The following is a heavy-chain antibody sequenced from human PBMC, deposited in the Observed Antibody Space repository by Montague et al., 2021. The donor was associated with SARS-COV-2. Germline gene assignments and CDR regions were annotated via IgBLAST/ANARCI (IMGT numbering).Heavy chain of an antibody. V-gene: IGHV4-34*01. Sequence: SETLSLTCAVYGGSFSGCYWYWVCNPPGPGLEWIWEINHSGSTTYNPSPTRRVPISVDTSNNQFPLRLTSVTAADTAVSYCSRGPTNNIGMVATGLDYWGQGTMVTVSS. D-gene: IGHD5-12*01. CDR3: SRGPTNNIGMVATGLDY. J-gene: IGHJ4*02. CDR1: GGSFSGCY. CDR2: INHSGST.